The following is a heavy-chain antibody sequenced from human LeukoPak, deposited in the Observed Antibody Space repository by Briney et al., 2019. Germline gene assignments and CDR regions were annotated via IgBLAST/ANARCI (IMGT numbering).Heavy chain of an antibody. Sequence: SGPTLVKPTQPLTLTCTFSGFSLSTSGVVVAWIRQPPGKALEWLALIYWNDDKRYSPSLKSRLTIAKDTSKNQVVLTMTNMDPVDTVTYYCAHSVYDHVWGSYRPFDPWGQGTLVTVSS. CDR1: GFSLSTSGVV. V-gene: IGHV2-5*01. CDR3: AHSVYDHVWGSYRPFDP. CDR2: IYWNDDK. J-gene: IGHJ5*02. D-gene: IGHD3-16*02.